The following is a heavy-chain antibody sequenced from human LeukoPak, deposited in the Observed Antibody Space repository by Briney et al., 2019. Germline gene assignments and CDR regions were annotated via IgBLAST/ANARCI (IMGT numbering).Heavy chain of an antibody. D-gene: IGHD1-1*01. Sequence: ASVKVSCKASGYTFTSYYMHWVRHAPGQGLEWMGIINPSGGSTSYAQKFQGRVTMTRDTCTSTVYMELSSLRSEDTAVYYCARAPGEGHDYYYYYYMDVWGKGTTVTVSS. CDR1: GYTFTSYY. J-gene: IGHJ6*03. V-gene: IGHV1-46*03. CDR2: INPSGGST. CDR3: ARAPGEGHDYYYYYYMDV.